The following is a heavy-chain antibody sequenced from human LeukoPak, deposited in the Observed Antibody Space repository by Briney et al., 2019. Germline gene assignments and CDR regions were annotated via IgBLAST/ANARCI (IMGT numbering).Heavy chain of an antibody. D-gene: IGHD3-22*01. V-gene: IGHV4-59*01. CDR2: ISYSGTT. Sequence: SETLSLTCTVSGGSISSYYWGWIRQPPGKGLECVGHISYSGTTNYNPSLNSRVTISVDRSKKQFSLKVNSVTAADTAVYYCARVPPGRNFYDSSGYVDAFDIWGQGTMVTVSS. CDR1: GGSISSYY. CDR3: ARVPPGRNFYDSSGYVDAFDI. J-gene: IGHJ3*02.